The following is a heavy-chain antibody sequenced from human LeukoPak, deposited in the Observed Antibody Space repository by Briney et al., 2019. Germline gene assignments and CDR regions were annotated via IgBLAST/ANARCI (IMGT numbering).Heavy chain of an antibody. V-gene: IGHV6-1*01. CDR2: TYYRSKWYN. CDR1: GDSVSSNSAA. CDR3: ARGARGALDI. J-gene: IGHJ3*02. Sequence: SQTLSLTCAISGDSVSSNSAAWNWIRQSPSRGLEWLGRTYYRSKWYNEYAVSVKSRVTVNPDTSNNQFSLLLNSVTPEDTAVYYCARGARGALDIWGQGTMVTVSS.